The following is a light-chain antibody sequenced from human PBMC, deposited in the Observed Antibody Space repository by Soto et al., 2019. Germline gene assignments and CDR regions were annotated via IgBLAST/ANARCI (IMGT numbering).Light chain of an antibody. J-gene: IGKJ1*01. Sequence: EIVLTQSPGTLCLSPGERATLSCRASQSVNSNYLAWYQQKPGQAPRLLMYDASNRATDIPDRFSGSGSGTDFTLTINRLEPEDFAVYYCQQYGTSRTFGQGTKVDIK. V-gene: IGKV3-20*01. CDR3: QQYGTSRT. CDR1: QSVNSNY. CDR2: DAS.